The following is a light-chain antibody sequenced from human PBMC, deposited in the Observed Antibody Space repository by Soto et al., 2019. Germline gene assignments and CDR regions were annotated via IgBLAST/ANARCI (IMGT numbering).Light chain of an antibody. CDR3: QQYNTYSLWA. V-gene: IGKV1-5*01. CDR2: DAS. J-gene: IGKJ1*01. CDR1: QSIGNR. Sequence: DIQMTQSPSTLSASVGDRVTFTCRASQSIGNRLAWYQQKPGKAPKFLIYDASSLQSGVPSRFSGSGSGTEFTLTISSLQPDDFATYYCQQYNTYSLWAFGQGTKVDIK.